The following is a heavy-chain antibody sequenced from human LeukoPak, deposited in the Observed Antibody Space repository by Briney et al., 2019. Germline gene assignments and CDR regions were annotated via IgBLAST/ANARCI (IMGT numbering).Heavy chain of an antibody. CDR1: GYTFTSYG. CDR3: ARDLLLRRTDY. J-gene: IGHJ4*02. D-gene: IGHD1-26*01. V-gene: IGHV1-18*01. Sequence: ASVKVSCKASGYTFTSYGISWVRQAPGQGLEWMGWISPYNGDTNYAQKLQGRVTMTTDTSTSTAYMELRSLRSDDTAVYYCARDLLLRRTDYWGQGTLVTVSS. CDR2: ISPYNGDT.